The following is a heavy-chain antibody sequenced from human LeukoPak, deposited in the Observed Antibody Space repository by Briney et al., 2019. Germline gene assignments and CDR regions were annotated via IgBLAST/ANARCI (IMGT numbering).Heavy chain of an antibody. D-gene: IGHD6-19*01. Sequence: GGSLRLSCAASGFTFSTYWMHWVRQAPGKGLVWVSRIVSDGSSTSYADSVKGRFTISGDNAANTLYLQINSLRAEDTAVYYCARVSSGWYNDYWGQGTLVTVSS. CDR1: GFTFSTYW. CDR2: IVSDGSST. J-gene: IGHJ4*02. V-gene: IGHV3-74*01. CDR3: ARVSSGWYNDY.